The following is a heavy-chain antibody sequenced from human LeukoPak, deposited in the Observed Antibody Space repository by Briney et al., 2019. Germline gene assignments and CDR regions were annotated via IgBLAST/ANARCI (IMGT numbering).Heavy chain of an antibody. CDR3: ARDMRRDGYTVQGY. D-gene: IGHD5-24*01. V-gene: IGHV3-21*01. J-gene: IGHJ4*02. CDR1: GFTFSSYS. Sequence: PGGSLRLSCAASGFTFSSYSMNWVRQAPGKGLEWVSSISSSSSYIYYADSVKGRFTISRDNAKNSLYLQMNSLRAEDTAVYYCARDMRRDGYTVQGYWGQGTLVTVSS. CDR2: ISSSSSYI.